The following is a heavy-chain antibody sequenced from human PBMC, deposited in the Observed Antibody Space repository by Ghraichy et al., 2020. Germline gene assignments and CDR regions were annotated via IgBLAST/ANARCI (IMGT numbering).Heavy chain of an antibody. J-gene: IGHJ4*02. CDR1: GYSISSGYY. CDR3: ASGRLRDGYNWDSLFDY. Sequence: SQTLSLTCAVSGYSISSGYYWGWIRQPPGKGLEWIGSIYHSGSTYYNPSLKSRVTISVDTSKNQFSLKLSSVTAADTAVYYCASGRLRDGYNWDSLFDYWGQGTLVTVSS. CDR2: IYHSGST. V-gene: IGHV4-38-2*01. D-gene: IGHD5-24*01.